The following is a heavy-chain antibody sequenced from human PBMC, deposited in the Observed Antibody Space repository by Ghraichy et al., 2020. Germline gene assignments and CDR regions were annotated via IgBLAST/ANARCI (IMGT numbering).Heavy chain of an antibody. CDR3: ARHSGNRSGYYYVAFDY. Sequence: SETLSLTCTVSGGSISSSSYYWGWIRQPPGKGLEWIGSIYYSGGTFYNPSLKSRVTISVDTSKNQFSLKLSSVTAADTAVYYCARHSGNRSGYYYVAFDYWGQGTLVTVSS. J-gene: IGHJ4*02. CDR2: IYYSGGT. CDR1: GGSISSSSYY. D-gene: IGHD3-22*01. V-gene: IGHV4-39*01.